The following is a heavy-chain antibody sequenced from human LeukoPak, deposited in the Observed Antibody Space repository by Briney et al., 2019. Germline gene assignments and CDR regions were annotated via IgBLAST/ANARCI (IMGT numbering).Heavy chain of an antibody. Sequence: GASVKVSRKASGYTFTAYYIHWVRQAPGQGLEWMGWINPNSGGTNYGQKFQGRVTMTSDTSINTAYMELNRLRSDNTAVYYCARARSSGWTPFYFDYWGLGTLVTVSS. CDR3: ARARSSGWTPFYFDY. CDR1: GYTFTAYY. D-gene: IGHD6-19*01. CDR2: INPNSGGT. V-gene: IGHV1-2*02. J-gene: IGHJ4*02.